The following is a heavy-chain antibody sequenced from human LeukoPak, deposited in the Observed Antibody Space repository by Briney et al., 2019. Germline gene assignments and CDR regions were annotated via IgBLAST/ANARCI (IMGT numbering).Heavy chain of an antibody. CDR1: GYTFTGYY. J-gene: IGHJ3*02. Sequence: ASVKVSCTASGYTFTGYYIHWVRQAPGQGLEWMGRINPNNGGTNYAQKFQGRVTMTRDMSMSTAYMELSGLRSVDTAVYYCAGEDNSSGYRPFDIWGQGTMVTVPS. CDR3: AGEDNSSGYRPFDI. D-gene: IGHD3-22*01. CDR2: INPNNGGT. V-gene: IGHV1-2*06.